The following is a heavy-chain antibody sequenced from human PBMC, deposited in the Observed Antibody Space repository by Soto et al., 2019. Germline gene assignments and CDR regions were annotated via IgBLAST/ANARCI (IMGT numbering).Heavy chain of an antibody. CDR1: GGSISSFAYY. CDR2: VYYNENT. J-gene: IGHJ5*02. Sequence: LSLTCTVSGGSISSFAYYWGWIRQPPGKGLEWIGTVYYNENTYYNPSLKSRVTISVDTAKNQFSLNLRSVTAADTAIYFCARRERYYGSPGWFDPWGQGTLVTVS. V-gene: IGHV4-39*01. CDR3: ARRERYYGSPGWFDP. D-gene: IGHD3-10*01.